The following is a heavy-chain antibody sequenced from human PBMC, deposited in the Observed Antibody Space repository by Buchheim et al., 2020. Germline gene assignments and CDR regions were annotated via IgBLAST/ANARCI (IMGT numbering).Heavy chain of an antibody. Sequence: EVQLVQSGAEVKKPGESLKISCKGSGYSFTSYWIGWVRQMPGKGLEWMGIIYPGDSDTRDSPSFQGQVTISADKSISTAYLQWSSLKAADTAMYYCARRRDVRDSSGYYYSFYFDYWGQGTL. J-gene: IGHJ4*02. CDR1: GYSFTSYW. D-gene: IGHD3-22*01. CDR3: ARRRDVRDSSGYYYSFYFDY. V-gene: IGHV5-51*03. CDR2: IYPGDSDT.